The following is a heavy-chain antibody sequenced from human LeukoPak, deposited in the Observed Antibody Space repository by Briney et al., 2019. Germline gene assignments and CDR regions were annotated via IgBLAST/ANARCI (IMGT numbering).Heavy chain of an antibody. D-gene: IGHD3-10*01. Sequence: PSETLSLTCTVSGGSISSYYWSWIRQPAGKGLEWIGRIYTSGSTNYNPSLKSRVTMSVDTSKNQFSLKLSSVTAADTAVYYCARLVRGVIIRRGYFDYWGQGTLVTVSS. CDR3: ARLVRGVIIRRGYFDY. CDR2: IYTSGST. J-gene: IGHJ4*02. CDR1: GGSISSYY. V-gene: IGHV4-4*07.